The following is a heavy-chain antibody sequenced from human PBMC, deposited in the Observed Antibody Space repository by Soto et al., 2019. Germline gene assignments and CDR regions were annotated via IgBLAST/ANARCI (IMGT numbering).Heavy chain of an antibody. CDR2: VKEDGSEL. J-gene: IGHJ4*02. D-gene: IGHD3-10*01. CDR1: GFNVMSYW. CDR3: ARDIGSDYVN. V-gene: IGHV3-7*01. Sequence: GGSLRLSCAVSGFNVMSYWMSWVRQAPGKGLEWAASVKEDGSELYYLHSVRGRFSISRDSAGNALHLTMNYLSAEDTGVYFCARDIGSDYVNWGQGIQVTVYS.